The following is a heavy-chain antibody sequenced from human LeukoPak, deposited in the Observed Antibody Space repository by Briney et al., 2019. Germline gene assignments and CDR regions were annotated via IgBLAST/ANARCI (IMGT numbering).Heavy chain of an antibody. J-gene: IGHJ4*02. Sequence: GGSLRLSCAASGFTFSSYSMNWVRQAPGKGLEWVSSISSSSSYIYYADSVKGRFTISRDSSRNTLYLQMNSLRPDDTAVYYCATERGRFLEWLLYNWGQGTLVTVSS. CDR2: ISSSSSYI. CDR3: ATERGRFLEWLLYN. CDR1: GFTFSSYS. D-gene: IGHD3-3*01. V-gene: IGHV3-21*01.